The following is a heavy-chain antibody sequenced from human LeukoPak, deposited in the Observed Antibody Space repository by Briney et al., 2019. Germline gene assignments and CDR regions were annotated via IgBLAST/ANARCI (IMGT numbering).Heavy chain of an antibody. Sequence: QTGRSLRLSCAASGFTFSSYGMHWVRQAPGKGLEWVAVILYDGNNKYYADSVKGRFTISRDNSKNTLFLQMNSLRVEDTAVYYCAKRGWAPSGASYYYMDGWGKGTTVTVSS. V-gene: IGHV3-30*18. J-gene: IGHJ6*03. CDR1: GFTFSSYG. D-gene: IGHD1-26*01. CDR2: ILYDGNNK. CDR3: AKRGWAPSGASYYYMDG.